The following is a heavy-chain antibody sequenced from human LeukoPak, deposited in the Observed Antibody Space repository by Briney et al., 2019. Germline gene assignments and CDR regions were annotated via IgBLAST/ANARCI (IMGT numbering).Heavy chain of an antibody. D-gene: IGHD6-13*01. Sequence: ASVKVSCKASGYTFTSYYMHWVRQAPGQGLEWMGIINPSGGSTSYAQKFQGRVTMTRDMSTSTVYMELSSLRSEDTAVYYCARTFAAGDAFDIWGQGAMVTVSS. J-gene: IGHJ3*02. CDR1: GYTFTSYY. V-gene: IGHV1-46*01. CDR2: INPSGGST. CDR3: ARTFAAGDAFDI.